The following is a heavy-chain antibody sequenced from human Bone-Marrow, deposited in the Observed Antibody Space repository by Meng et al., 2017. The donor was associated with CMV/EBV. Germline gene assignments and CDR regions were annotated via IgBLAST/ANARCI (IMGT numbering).Heavy chain of an antibody. V-gene: IGHV3-30*02. CDR1: GFTFSSYG. D-gene: IGHD3-22*01. CDR2: IRYDGSNK. J-gene: IGHJ4*02. CDR3: ASSTDYYDSSGPGGY. Sequence: GESLKISCAASGFTFSSYGMHWVRQAPGKGLEWVAFIRYDGSNKYYADSVKGRFTISRDNAKNSLYLQMNSLRAEDTAVYYCASSTDYYDSSGPGGYWGQGTLVTVSS.